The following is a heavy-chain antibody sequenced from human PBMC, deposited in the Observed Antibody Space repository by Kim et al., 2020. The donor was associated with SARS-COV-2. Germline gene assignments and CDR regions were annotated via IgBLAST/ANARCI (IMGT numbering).Heavy chain of an antibody. Sequence: GGSLRLSCAASGFTFSSYAMSWVRQAPGKGLEWVSAISGSGGSTYYADSVKGRFTISRDNSKNTLYLHMNSLRAEDTAVYYCASHPHGGNCLYYYYGMDVCGPGTTVTVS. J-gene: IGHJ6*02. CDR1: GFTFSSYA. CDR3: ASHPHGGNCLYYYYGMDV. CDR2: ISGSGGST. V-gene: IGHV3-23*01. D-gene: IGHD2-15*01.